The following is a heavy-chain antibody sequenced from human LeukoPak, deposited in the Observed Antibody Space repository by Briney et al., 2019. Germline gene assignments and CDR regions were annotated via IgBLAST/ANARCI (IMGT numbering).Heavy chain of an antibody. CDR1: DYTFTSYD. J-gene: IGHJ4*02. CDR3: ARGWIEMPTVYFDY. CDR2: ISTFNGKT. V-gene: IGHV1-18*01. Sequence: ASVKVSCKASDYTFTSYDISWVRQAPGQGLEWMGWISTFNGKTQYAQKLQGRVTMTADTSTRTAYMELRSLRSDDTAVYYCARGWIEMPTVYFDYWGQGTLVSVPS. D-gene: IGHD5-24*01.